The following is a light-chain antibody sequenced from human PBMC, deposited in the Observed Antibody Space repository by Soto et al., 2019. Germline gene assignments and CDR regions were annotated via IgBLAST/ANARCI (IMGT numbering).Light chain of an antibody. J-gene: IGKJ1*01. CDR2: GAS. CDR3: QQYNNWPQT. CDR1: QSVSSN. V-gene: IGKV3-15*01. Sequence: EIVMTQSPATLSVSPGERATLSCRASQSVSSNLAWYQQKPGQAPRLLIYGASTRATGIPARFSGSGSWIEFTLTISSLQSEDFAVYYCQQYNNWPQTFGQGTKVEIK.